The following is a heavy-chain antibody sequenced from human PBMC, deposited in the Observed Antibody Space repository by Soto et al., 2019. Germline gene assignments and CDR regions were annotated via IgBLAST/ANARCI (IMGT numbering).Heavy chain of an antibody. CDR1: GGSISSSSYY. V-gene: IGHV4-39*01. CDR2: IYYSGST. D-gene: IGHD3-22*01. Sequence: PSETLSLTCTVSGGSISSSSYYWGWIRQPPGKGLEWIGSIYYSGSTYYNPSLKSRVTISVDTSKNQFSLKLSSVTAADTAVYYCARHRPSQLCYDSSPVGDWWYFDLWGRGTLVTVSS. CDR3: ARHRPSQLCYDSSPVGDWWYFDL. J-gene: IGHJ2*01.